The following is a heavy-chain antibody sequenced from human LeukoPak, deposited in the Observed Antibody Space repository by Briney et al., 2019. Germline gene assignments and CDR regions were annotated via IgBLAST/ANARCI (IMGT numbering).Heavy chain of an antibody. D-gene: IGHD1-26*01. V-gene: IGHV3-53*01. Sequence: PGGSLRLSCAASGFSVSRNYMSWVRQAPGKGLEGGSVISYDGRTYYADSVKGRFTISRDNSKNTVSLQMDSLRAEDAAIYYCAGDKTTGGYYEFDYWGQGTLVTVSP. CDR2: ISYDGRT. CDR3: AGDKTTGGYYEFDY. CDR1: GFSVSRNY. J-gene: IGHJ4*02.